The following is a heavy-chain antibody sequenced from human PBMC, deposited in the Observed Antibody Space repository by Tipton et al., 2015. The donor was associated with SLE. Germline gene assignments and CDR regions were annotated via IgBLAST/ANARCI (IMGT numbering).Heavy chain of an antibody. CDR3: AIAVAGTFFFDY. CDR2: FMPGFGTP. J-gene: IGHJ4*02. D-gene: IGHD6-19*01. V-gene: IGHV1-69*01. CDR1: GGTFSNYG. Sequence: QLVQSGAEVKKPGSSVKVSCKASGGTFSNYGISWVRQAPGQGLEWMGGFMPGFGTPNYAQKFQGRVTITADHSANTVYMELTSLRSEDTAVYFCAIAVAGTFFFDYWGQGTLVTVSS.